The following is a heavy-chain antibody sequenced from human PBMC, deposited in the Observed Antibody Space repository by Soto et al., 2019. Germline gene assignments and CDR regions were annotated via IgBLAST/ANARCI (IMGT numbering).Heavy chain of an antibody. V-gene: IGHV3-23*01. CDR1: GFTFNNYA. J-gene: IGHJ4*02. CDR2: ISATGGST. CDR3: AKDRLAGNFDY. Sequence: EVQVLDSGGGLVQPGGSLRLSCAASGFTFNNYAMNWVRQAPGKGLEWVATISATGGSTYYADSVKGRFIISRDNSKNTLYLQMNGLRVEDMAVYYCAKDRLAGNFDYWGQGTQVTVSS.